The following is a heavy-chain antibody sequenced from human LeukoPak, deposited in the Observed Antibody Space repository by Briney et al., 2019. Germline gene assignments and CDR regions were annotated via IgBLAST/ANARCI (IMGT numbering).Heavy chain of an antibody. D-gene: IGHD3-10*01. CDR3: ARVSGSFYYYYMDV. CDR1: GFTFSSYA. Sequence: GRSLRLSCAASGFTFSSYAMHWVRQAPGKGLEWVAVISYDGSNKYYADSVKGRFTISRDNAKNSLYLQMNSLRAEDTALYYCARVSGSFYYYYMDVWGKGTTVTVSS. V-gene: IGHV3-30*04. J-gene: IGHJ6*03. CDR2: ISYDGSNK.